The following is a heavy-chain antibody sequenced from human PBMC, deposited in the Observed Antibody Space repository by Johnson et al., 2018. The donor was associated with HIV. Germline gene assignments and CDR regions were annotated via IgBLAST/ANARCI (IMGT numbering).Heavy chain of an antibody. V-gene: IGHV3-66*01. CDR2: IYSGGST. CDR1: GFTVSSNY. J-gene: IGHJ3*02. CDR3: AREGTGNAFDI. Sequence: VQLVESGGGLVQPGGSLRLSCAASGFTVSSNYMSWVRQAPGKGLEWVSVIYSGGSTYYADSVKGRFTISRDNARNSLYLQMNSLRDEDTAVYFCAREGTGNAFDIWGQGTMVTVSS. D-gene: IGHD7-27*01.